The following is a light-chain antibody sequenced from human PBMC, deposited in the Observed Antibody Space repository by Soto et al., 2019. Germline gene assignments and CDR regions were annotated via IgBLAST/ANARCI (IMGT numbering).Light chain of an antibody. V-gene: IGLV1-47*02. J-gene: IGLJ3*02. CDR3: AAWDDSLIGV. Sequence: QSVLTQPPSASGTPGQRVTISCSGSSSNIGSNYVYWYQQLPGTAPKLLIYSSNQRPSGVPDRFSGSKSGTSASLAISGLRSEDEADYYCAAWDDSLIGVFGGGTKLTVL. CDR2: SSN. CDR1: SSNIGSNY.